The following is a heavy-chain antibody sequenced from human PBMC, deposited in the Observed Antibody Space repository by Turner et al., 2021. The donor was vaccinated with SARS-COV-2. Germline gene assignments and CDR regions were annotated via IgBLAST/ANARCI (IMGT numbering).Heavy chain of an antibody. J-gene: IGHJ4*02. CDR3: ARGWGGYNFSFDY. Sequence: QVQLQQWGAGLLQPSETLSPTCAVSGESFSGHFWTWIRQSPGKGLEWIAEIDHTGSANYNPSLKSRVALSVDTLKRHFSLMMHSVTAADTAIYYCARGWGGYNFSFDYWGRGALVAVSS. D-gene: IGHD5-12*01. CDR1: GESFSGHF. CDR2: IDHTGSA. V-gene: IGHV4-34*01.